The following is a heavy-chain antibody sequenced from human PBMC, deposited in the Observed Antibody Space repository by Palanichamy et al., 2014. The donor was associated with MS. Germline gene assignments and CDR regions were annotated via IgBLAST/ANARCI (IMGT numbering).Heavy chain of an antibody. Sequence: QVHLVQSGAEVKKPGASVKVSCKASGYTFTAYALHWVRQAPGQRLEWMGWINAAKGFTKYSQKFRGRVTITRDTSASTAYMELSGLRSEDTAIYYCARDLIQLWRGLDHWGQGTLVTVSS. V-gene: IGHV1-3*01. CDR1: GYTFTAYA. D-gene: IGHD1-1*01. CDR2: INAAKGFT. J-gene: IGHJ4*02. CDR3: ARDLIQLWRGLDH.